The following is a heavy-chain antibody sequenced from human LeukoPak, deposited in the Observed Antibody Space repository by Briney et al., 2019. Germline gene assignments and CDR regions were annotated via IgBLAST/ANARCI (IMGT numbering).Heavy chain of an antibody. CDR2: IVPNTGGT. CDR3: ARVKTMIVVVRLFDY. V-gene: IGHV1-2*02. J-gene: IGHJ4*02. Sequence: ASVKVSCKASAHTFTDNYIHWVRQAPGQGLEWMGWIVPNTGGTKYAQKFQARVTMTLDTSISTAFMELSRLRSDDTAVYYCARVKTMIVVVRLFDYWGQGTLVTVSS. D-gene: IGHD3-22*01. CDR1: AHTFTDNY.